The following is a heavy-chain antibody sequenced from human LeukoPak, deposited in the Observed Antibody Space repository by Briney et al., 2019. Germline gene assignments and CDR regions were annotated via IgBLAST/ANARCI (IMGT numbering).Heavy chain of an antibody. J-gene: IGHJ5*02. CDR2: ITNSGENT. CDR1: RFTVSSNY. D-gene: IGHD6-19*01. V-gene: IGHV3-23*01. CDR3: AKDSSGWNNWFDP. Sequence: SGGSLRLSCAASRFTVSSNYMTWVRQAAGKGLGWVSGITNSGENTYYADSVKGRFTISRDNSKNTLYLQMNSLRAEDTAVYYCAKDSSGWNNWFDPWGQGTLVTVSS.